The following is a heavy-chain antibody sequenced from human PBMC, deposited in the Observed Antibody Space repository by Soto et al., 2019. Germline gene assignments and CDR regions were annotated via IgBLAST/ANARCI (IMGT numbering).Heavy chain of an antibody. J-gene: IGHJ6*02. CDR3: ARRYCSSASCPRNYYGMVV. CDR1: GYNFASYW. D-gene: IGHD2-2*01. V-gene: IGHV5-10-1*01. CDR2: IDPIDSYT. Sequence: PGESLKISCQRSGYNFASYWLSWVRQMPGTGLEWMGRIDPIDSYTNYSPSFQGHVTISADKSISTAYLQWSSLKASDTAMYYCARRYCSSASCPRNYYGMVVWGQGTTVTVSS.